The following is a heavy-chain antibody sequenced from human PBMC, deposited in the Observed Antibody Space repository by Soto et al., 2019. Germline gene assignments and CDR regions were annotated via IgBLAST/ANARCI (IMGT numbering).Heavy chain of an antibody. V-gene: IGHV1-3*01. Sequence: QVQLVQSGAEVKKPGASVKVSCKASGYTFTSYAMHWVRQAPGQRLEWMGWINAGNGNTKYSQKFQGRVTITRDTSASTAYLELSSLRSEDTAVYYCARDLFISSWEEIWGQGTLVTVSS. D-gene: IGHD6-13*01. CDR3: ARDLFISSWEEI. CDR1: GYTFTSYA. CDR2: INAGNGNT. J-gene: IGHJ4*02.